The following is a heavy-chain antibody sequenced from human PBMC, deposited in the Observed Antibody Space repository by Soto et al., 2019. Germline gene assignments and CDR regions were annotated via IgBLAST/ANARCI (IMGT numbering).Heavy chain of an antibody. CDR1: GGSISSYY. CDR2: IYYSGST. CDR3: ARARIAAAACWFDP. J-gene: IGHJ5*02. V-gene: IGHV4-59*01. D-gene: IGHD6-13*01. Sequence: PSETLSLTCTVSGGSISSYYWSWIRQPPGKGLEWIGYIYYSGSTNYNPSLKSRVTISVDTSKNQFSLKLSSVTAADTAVYFCARARIAAAACWFDPWGQGTLVTVSS.